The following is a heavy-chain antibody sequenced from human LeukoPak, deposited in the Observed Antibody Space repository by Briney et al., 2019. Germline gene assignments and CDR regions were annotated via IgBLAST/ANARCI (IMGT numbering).Heavy chain of an antibody. Sequence: ASVKVSCKASGGTFSSYAISGVRQAPGRGLEWMGGIIPIFGTANYAQKFQGRVTITADESTSTAYMELSSLRSEDTAVYYCARACGGGSCRRNWFDPWGQGTLVTVSS. D-gene: IGHD2-15*01. CDR3: ARACGGGSCRRNWFDP. V-gene: IGHV1-69*13. CDR1: GGTFSSYA. CDR2: IIPIFGTA. J-gene: IGHJ5*02.